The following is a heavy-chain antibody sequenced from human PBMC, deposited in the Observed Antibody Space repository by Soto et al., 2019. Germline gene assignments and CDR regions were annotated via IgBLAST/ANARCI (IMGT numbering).Heavy chain of an antibody. Sequence: PGGSLRLSCAASGFTFSSYAMHWVRQAPGKGLEWVAVISYDGSNKYYADSVKGRFTISRDNSKNTLYLQMNSLRAEDTAVYYCARGQSYYDFWSGYQTFDPWGQGTLVTVSS. CDR3: ARGQSYYDFWSGYQTFDP. CDR1: GFTFSSYA. J-gene: IGHJ5*02. V-gene: IGHV3-30-3*01. D-gene: IGHD3-3*01. CDR2: ISYDGSNK.